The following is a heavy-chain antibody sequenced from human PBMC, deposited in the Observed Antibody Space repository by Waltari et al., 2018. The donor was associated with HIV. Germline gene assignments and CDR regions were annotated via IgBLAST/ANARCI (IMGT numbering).Heavy chain of an antibody. D-gene: IGHD6-19*01. V-gene: IGHV4-59*01. CDR2: IYYSGST. Sequence: QVHLQESGPGLVKPSETLSLTCTVSGGSISTYYWSWIRQSPGKGLEWIGYIYYSGSTNYNAPLQGRVTKSVNTSQNPFSLELDSVNAAETAVYYCARIKPVGAVAGPFDYWGQGTLVTVSS. CDR1: GGSISTYY. CDR3: ARIKPVGAVAGPFDY. J-gene: IGHJ4*02.